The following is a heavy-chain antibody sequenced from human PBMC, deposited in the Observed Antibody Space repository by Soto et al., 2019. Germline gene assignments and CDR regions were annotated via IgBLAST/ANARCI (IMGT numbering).Heavy chain of an antibody. Sequence: QVQLVQSGAEVKKHGSSVKVSCKASGGTFSSYAISWVRQATGQRLEWMGGIIPSFGTGNYAHKFQRRVTTTADKSTRPAYMELSSLRSDDTAVYYCARPTVEGLPPARDYYYVMDVWGQGTTVTVS. D-gene: IGHD3-3*01. J-gene: IGHJ6*02. V-gene: IGHV1-69*06. CDR2: IIPSFGTG. CDR1: GGTFSSYA. CDR3: ARPTVEGLPPARDYYYVMDV.